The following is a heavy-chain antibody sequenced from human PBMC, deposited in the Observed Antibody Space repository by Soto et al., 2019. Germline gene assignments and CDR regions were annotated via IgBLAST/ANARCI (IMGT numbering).Heavy chain of an antibody. D-gene: IGHD2-21*01. J-gene: IGHJ4*02. V-gene: IGHV3-33*01. CDR2: IWYDGTKI. CDR1: GFTLRSFC. Sequence: GGSLRLSCEVTGFTLRSFCMHWVRQTPGKGLEWVALIWYDGTKIYYVDSVKGRFTISRDTSKNTLYLQMNSVRVEDTAVYYCARGYGGNSGYFDYWGQGALVTVSS. CDR3: ARGYGGNSGYFDY.